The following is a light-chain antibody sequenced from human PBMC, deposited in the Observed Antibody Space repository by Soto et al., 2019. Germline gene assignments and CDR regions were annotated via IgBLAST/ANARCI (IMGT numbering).Light chain of an antibody. J-gene: IGKJ3*01. V-gene: IGKV1-5*01. Sequence: DIQMTQSPSTLSASVGDRVTITCRASQNINRWLAWFQQKPGKAPKLLIYDASNLESGVPSRFSGSRSGTEFPLSISSLQPDDFATYYCLQYNTYPFTFGPGTRVDIK. CDR3: LQYNTYPFT. CDR1: QNINRW. CDR2: DAS.